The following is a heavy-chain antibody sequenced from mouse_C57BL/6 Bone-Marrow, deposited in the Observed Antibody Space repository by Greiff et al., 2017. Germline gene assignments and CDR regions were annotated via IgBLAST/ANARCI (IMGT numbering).Heavy chain of an antibody. Sequence: EVQVVESGGGLVKPGGSLKLSCAASGFTFSSYAMSWVRQTPEKRLEWVATISDGGSYTHYPDNVKGRFPISRDNAKNNLYLQMSHLKSEDTAMYYCARDRVYYGSSFWFAYWGQGTLVTVSA. CDR2: ISDGGSYT. CDR3: ARDRVYYGSSFWFAY. V-gene: IGHV5-4*01. CDR1: GFTFSSYA. J-gene: IGHJ3*01. D-gene: IGHD1-1*01.